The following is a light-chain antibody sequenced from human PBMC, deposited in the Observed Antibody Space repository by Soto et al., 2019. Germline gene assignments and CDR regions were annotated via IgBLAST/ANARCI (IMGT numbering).Light chain of an antibody. CDR2: EVS. Sequence: QSALTQPASVSGSPGQAITISCTGTRSDVGGYNSVCWHQQHPGKAPKLIIYEVSNRPSGISDRFSASKSGNTASLSISGLQADDEADDYCSSFTTTNTWLFGGGTKLTV. J-gene: IGLJ3*02. CDR3: SSFTTTNTWL. CDR1: RSDVGGYNS. V-gene: IGLV2-14*01.